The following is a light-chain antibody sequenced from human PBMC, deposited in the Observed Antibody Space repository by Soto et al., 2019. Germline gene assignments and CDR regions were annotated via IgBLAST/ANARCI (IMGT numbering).Light chain of an antibody. CDR2: AAS. Sequence: QMTQSPSSLSASLGDRVTIACRASQGIKEYVAWYQQKPGRGPKLLIYAASTSQSGVPSRFSGSGSGTDFTITISSLQPEDVATYYCQKYDSAPWAFGQGTKVEIK. CDR3: QKYDSAPWA. CDR1: QGIKEY. J-gene: IGKJ1*01. V-gene: IGKV1-27*01.